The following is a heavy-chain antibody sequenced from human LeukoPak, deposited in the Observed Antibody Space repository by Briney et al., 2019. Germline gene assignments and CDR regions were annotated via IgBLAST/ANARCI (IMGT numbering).Heavy chain of an antibody. V-gene: IGHV4-34*01. CDR3: ARVWSCYYYRHQHWFDP. D-gene: IGHD3-3*01. Sequence: PSETLSLTCAVYGGSFSGYYWSWIRQPPGKGLEWIGEINHSGSTNYNPSLKSRVTISVDTSKNQFSLKLSSVTAADTAVYYCARVWSCYYYRHQHWFDPWGQGTLVTVSS. CDR2: INHSGST. CDR1: GGSFSGYY. J-gene: IGHJ5*02.